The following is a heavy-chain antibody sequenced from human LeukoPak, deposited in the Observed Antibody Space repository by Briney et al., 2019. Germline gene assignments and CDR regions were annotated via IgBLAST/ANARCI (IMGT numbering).Heavy chain of an antibody. CDR2: IYYSGST. CDR1: GGSISSYY. Sequence: PSETLSLTCTVYGGSISSYYWSWIRQPPGKGLEWIGYIYYSGSTNYNPSLKSRVTISVDTSKNQFSLKLSSVTAADTAVYYCARDTTGGDAFDIWGQGTMVAVSS. CDR3: ARDTTGGDAFDI. V-gene: IGHV4-59*01. J-gene: IGHJ3*02. D-gene: IGHD4-17*01.